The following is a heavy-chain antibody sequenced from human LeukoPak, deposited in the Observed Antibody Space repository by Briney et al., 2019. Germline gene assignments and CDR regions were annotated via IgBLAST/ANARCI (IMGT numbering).Heavy chain of an antibody. CDR1: GGSISSHY. CDR3: AREVRVNHYDTWFDP. D-gene: IGHD3-22*01. CDR2: IYYSGST. J-gene: IGHJ5*02. Sequence: PSETLSLTCTVSGGSISSHYWSWIRQPPGKGLEWIGYIYYSGSTNYNPSLKSRVTISVDASKNQFSLKLSSVTAADTAVYYCAREVRVNHYDTWFDPWGQGTLVTVSS. V-gene: IGHV4-59*11.